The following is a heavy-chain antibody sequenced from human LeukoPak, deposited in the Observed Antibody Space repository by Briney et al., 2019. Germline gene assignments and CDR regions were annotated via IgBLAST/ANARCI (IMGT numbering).Heavy chain of an antibody. V-gene: IGHV1-69*05. Sequence: GASVKVSCKASGGTFSSYAISWVRQAPGQGLEWMGGIIPIFGTANYAQKFQGRVTITTDESTSTAYMEQSSLRSEDTAVYHCASMSVAAAGTIFRDWLHPWGQGTRVTVSA. CDR1: GGTFSSYA. J-gene: IGHJ5*02. CDR2: IIPIFGTA. D-gene: IGHD6-13*01. CDR3: ASMSVAAAGTIFRDWLHP.